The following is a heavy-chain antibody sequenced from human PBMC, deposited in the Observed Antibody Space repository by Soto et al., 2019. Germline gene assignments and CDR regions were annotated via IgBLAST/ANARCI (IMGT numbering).Heavy chain of an antibody. Sequence: PSETLSLTCTVSGGSISGYSWSWIRQPPGKGLEWIGYIYFSGSTNYNPSLKSRVTISVATPKNQFSLKLDSVTAADTAVYYCAIANGWYYFDYWGQGALVTVSS. D-gene: IGHD6-19*01. CDR1: GGSISGYS. CDR3: AIANGWYYFDY. J-gene: IGHJ4*02. V-gene: IGHV4-59*08. CDR2: IYFSGST.